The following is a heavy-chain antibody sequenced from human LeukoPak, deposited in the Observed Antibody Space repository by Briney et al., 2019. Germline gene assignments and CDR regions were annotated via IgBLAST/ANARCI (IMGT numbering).Heavy chain of an antibody. CDR2: IFYSGSS. D-gene: IGHD3-22*01. CDR1: GGSFSSGGYY. J-gene: IGHJ4*02. V-gene: IGHV4-30-4*01. Sequence: SETLSLACSVSGGSFSSGGYYWSWIRQPPGKGLEWIGYIFYSGSSYYNPSLKSRVTISVDTSRNQFSLKLSSVTAADTAVYYCARLLRLEDFDYWGQGTLVTVSS. CDR3: ARLLRLEDFDY.